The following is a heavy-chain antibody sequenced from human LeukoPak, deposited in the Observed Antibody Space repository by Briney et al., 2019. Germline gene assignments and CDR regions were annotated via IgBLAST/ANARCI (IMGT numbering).Heavy chain of an antibody. CDR2: MNPNSGNT. Sequence: GASVKVSCKASGYTFTSYDINWVRQATGQGLEWMGWMNPNSGNTGYAQKFQGRVTMTRNTSISTAYMELSSLRSEDTAVYYCARGSTIAARRAPLLDYYYYGMDVWGQGTTVTASS. J-gene: IGHJ6*02. CDR3: ARGSTIAARRAPLLDYYYYGMDV. D-gene: IGHD6-6*01. V-gene: IGHV1-8*01. CDR1: GYTFTSYD.